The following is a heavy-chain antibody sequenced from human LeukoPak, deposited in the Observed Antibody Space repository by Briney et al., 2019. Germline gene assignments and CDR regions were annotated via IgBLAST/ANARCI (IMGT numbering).Heavy chain of an antibody. CDR3: AKETDYGGNLYCDY. V-gene: IGHV3-23*01. J-gene: IGHJ4*02. Sequence: PGGSLRLSCAASGFTFSSYAMSWVRQAPGKGLEWVSAISGSGGSTYYADSVKGRFTISRDNSENTLYLQMNSLRAEDTAVYYCAKETDYGGNLYCDYWGQGTLVTVSS. CDR1: GFTFSSYA. D-gene: IGHD4-23*01. CDR2: ISGSGGST.